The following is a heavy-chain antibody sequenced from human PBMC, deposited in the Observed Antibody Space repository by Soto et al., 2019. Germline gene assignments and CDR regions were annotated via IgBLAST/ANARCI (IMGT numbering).Heavy chain of an antibody. CDR3: AKVRYSSPMGYYYGMDV. CDR2: IIPICGTA. CDR1: RVAFSKFI. V-gene: IGHV1-69*01. J-gene: IGHJ6*02. Sequence: QAQLEQSGGEVKKPGSSVKVSCKASRVAFSKFIVTWVRQAPGLGLEWVGGIIPICGTANYAQKFQGRVTITADESTSTSYMEVNNLRSEDTAVYYCAKVRYSSPMGYYYGMDVWGQGPTVTVSS. D-gene: IGHD6-19*01.